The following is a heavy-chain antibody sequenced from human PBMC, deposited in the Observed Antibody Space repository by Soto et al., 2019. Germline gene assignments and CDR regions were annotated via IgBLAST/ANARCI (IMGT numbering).Heavy chain of an antibody. CDR1: GGSFSGYY. CDR2: INHSGST. CDR3: ARVKKDDYVWGSYRYRFWFDP. D-gene: IGHD3-16*02. V-gene: IGHV4-34*01. J-gene: IGHJ5*02. Sequence: SETLSLTCAVYGGSFSGYYWSWIRQPPGKGLEWIGEINHSGSTNYNPSLKSRVPISVDTSKNQFSLKLSSVTAADTAVYYCARVKKDDYVWGSYRYRFWFDPWGQGTLVTVSS.